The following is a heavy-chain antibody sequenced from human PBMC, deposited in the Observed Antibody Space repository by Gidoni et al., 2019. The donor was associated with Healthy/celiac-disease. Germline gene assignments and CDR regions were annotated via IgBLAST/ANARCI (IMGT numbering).Heavy chain of an antibody. J-gene: IGHJ3*02. Sequence: QVQLVESGGGVVQPGRSLRHYCAASGFTFRSYGMHWVLQAPGQGLEWVAVICYDGSNKYYADSVKGRFTISRDNSKNKLYLQMNSLRAEDTAVYYCARDYRFLENSYAFDIWGQGTMVTVSS. CDR2: ICYDGSNK. D-gene: IGHD3-3*01. V-gene: IGHV3-33*01. CDR1: GFTFRSYG. CDR3: ARDYRFLENSYAFDI.